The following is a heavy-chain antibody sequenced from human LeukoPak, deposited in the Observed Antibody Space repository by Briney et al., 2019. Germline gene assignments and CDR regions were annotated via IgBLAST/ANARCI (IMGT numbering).Heavy chain of an antibody. D-gene: IGHD1-1*01. V-gene: IGHV4-59*01. J-gene: IGHJ3*02. CDR2: IYYSGST. Sequence: PSETLSLTCTVSGGSISSYYWSWIRQPPGKGLEWIGYIYYSGSTNYNPSLKSRVTISVDTSKNQFSLKLSSVTAADTAVYYCAGEIRDGIDAFDIWGQGTMVTVSS. CDR1: GGSISSYY. CDR3: AGEIRDGIDAFDI.